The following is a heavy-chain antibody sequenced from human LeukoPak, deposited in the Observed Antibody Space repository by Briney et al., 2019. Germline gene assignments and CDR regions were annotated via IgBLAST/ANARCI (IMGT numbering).Heavy chain of an antibody. CDR1: GFTFNSYG. J-gene: IGHJ6*03. Sequence: QPGGSLRLSCAASGFTFNSYGMHWVRQAPGKGREWMAVIWYDGRNKYYADSVKGRFTISRDNSKNTLYLQMNSLRAEDTAVYYCAKDRRYCSSTSCPPGRNGGYYMDVWGKGTTVTVSS. CDR3: AKDRRYCSSTSCPPGRNGGYYMDV. CDR2: IWYDGRNK. V-gene: IGHV3-33*06. D-gene: IGHD2-2*01.